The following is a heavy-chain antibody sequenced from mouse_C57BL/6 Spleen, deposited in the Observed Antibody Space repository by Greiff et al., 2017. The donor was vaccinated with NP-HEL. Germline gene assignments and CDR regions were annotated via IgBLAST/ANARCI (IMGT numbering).Heavy chain of an antibody. CDR1: GYTFTSYG. CDR3: ARSGDLLWSPDAMDY. V-gene: IGHV1-81*01. CDR2: IYPRSGNT. D-gene: IGHD2-1*01. J-gene: IGHJ4*01. Sequence: QVQLKQSGAELARPGASVKLSCKASGYTFTSYGISWVKQRTGQGLEWIGEIYPRSGNTYYNEKFKGKATLTADKSSSTAYMELRSLTSEDSAVYFCARSGDLLWSPDAMDYRGQGTSVTVSS.